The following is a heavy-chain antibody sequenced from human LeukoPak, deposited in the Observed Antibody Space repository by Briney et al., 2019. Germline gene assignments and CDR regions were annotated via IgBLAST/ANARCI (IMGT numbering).Heavy chain of an antibody. CDR1: GGSFSGYY. CDR3: ASAYSGSYY. D-gene: IGHD1-26*01. CDR2: IDHSGST. Sequence: SETLSLTCAVYGGSFSGYYWSWIRQPPGKGLEWIGEIDHSGSTNYNPSLKSRVTISVDTSKNQFSLKLSSVTAADTAVYYCASAYSGSYYWGQGTLVTVSS. J-gene: IGHJ4*02. V-gene: IGHV4-34*01.